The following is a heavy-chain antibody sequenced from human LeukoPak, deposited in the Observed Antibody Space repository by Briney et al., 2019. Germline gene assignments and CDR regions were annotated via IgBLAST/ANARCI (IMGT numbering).Heavy chain of an antibody. J-gene: IGHJ6*04. Sequence: PGGSLRLSCAASGFTFSSYAMSWVRQAPGKGLEWVSAISGSGGSTYYADSVKGRFTIPRDNSKNTLYLQMNSLRAEDTAVYYCADGDYYYYGMDVWGKGTTVTVSS. CDR3: ADGDYYYYGMDV. CDR1: GFTFSSYA. V-gene: IGHV3-23*01. CDR2: ISGSGGST. D-gene: IGHD4-17*01.